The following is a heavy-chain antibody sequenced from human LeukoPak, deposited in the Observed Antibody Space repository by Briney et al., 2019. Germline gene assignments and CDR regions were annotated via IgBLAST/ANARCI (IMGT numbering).Heavy chain of an antibody. CDR3: AKDLRLGNLYSYGQFFDI. CDR1: GFTFSSYA. Sequence: GASLGLSCAASGFTFSSYAMSWVRQAPGKGLEWVSAISGSGGSTYYADSVKGRFTISRDNSKNTLYLQMNSLRAEDTAVYYCAKDLRLGNLYSYGQFFDIWGQGTMVTVSS. V-gene: IGHV3-23*01. J-gene: IGHJ3*02. CDR2: ISGSGGST. D-gene: IGHD5-18*01.